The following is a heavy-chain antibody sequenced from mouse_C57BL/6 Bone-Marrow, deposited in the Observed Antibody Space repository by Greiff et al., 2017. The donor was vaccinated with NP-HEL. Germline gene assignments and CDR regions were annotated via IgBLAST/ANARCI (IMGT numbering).Heavy chain of an antibody. J-gene: IGHJ4*01. D-gene: IGHD1-1*01. V-gene: IGHV1-9*01. CDR2: ILPGSGST. CDR1: GYTFTGYW. Sequence: VKLVESGAELMKPGASVKLSCKATGYTFTGYWIEWVKQRPGHGLEWIGEILPGSGSTNYNEKFKGKATFTADTSSNTAYMQLSSLTTEDSAIYYCARRRRFITTVVATGNYAMDYWGQGTSVTVSS. CDR3: ARRRRFITTVVATGNYAMDY.